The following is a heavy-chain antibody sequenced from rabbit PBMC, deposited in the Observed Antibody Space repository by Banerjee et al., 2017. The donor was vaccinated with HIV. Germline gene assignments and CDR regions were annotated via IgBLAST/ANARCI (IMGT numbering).Heavy chain of an antibody. CDR2: GTT. Sequence: GTTDYASWVNGRFTISSDNAQNTVDLQMNSLTAADTATYFCARGGAGYAADGYAYWAYNLWGQGTLVTVS. J-gene: IGHJ4*01. CDR3: ARGGAGYAADGYAYWAYNL. V-gene: IGHV1S8*01. D-gene: IGHD6-1*01.